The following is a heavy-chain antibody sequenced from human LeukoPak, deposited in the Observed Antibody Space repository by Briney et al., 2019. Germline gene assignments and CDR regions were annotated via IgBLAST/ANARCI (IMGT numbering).Heavy chain of an antibody. J-gene: IGHJ5*02. V-gene: IGHV7-4-1*02. D-gene: IGHD2-15*01. CDR3: ARVGYCSGGSCLKFDP. CDR2: INTDSGNP. Sequence: ASVKVSCKASGYSFNSQGMNWVRQAPGQGLEWMGWINTDSGNPTYAQGFTGRFVFSLDTSVSTAYLQISSLKAEDTAVYYCARVGYCSGGSCLKFDPWGQGTLVTVSS. CDR1: GYSFNSQG.